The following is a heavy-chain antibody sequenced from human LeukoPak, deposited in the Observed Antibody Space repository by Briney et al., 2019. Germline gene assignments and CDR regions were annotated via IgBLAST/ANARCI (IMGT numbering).Heavy chain of an antibody. D-gene: IGHD3-22*01. Sequence: SMKVSCKASGGTFSSYAISWVRQAPGQGLEWMGRIIPIFGTANYAQKFQGRVTITTDESTSTAYMELSSLRSEDTAVYYCARDRLDSSGYDYWGQGTLVTVSS. V-gene: IGHV1-69*05. CDR1: GGTFSSYA. CDR3: ARDRLDSSGYDY. CDR2: IIPIFGTA. J-gene: IGHJ4*02.